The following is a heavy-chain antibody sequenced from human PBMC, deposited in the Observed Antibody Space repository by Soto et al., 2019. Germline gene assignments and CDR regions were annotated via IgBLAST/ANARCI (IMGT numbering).Heavy chain of an antibody. D-gene: IGHD1-1*01. V-gene: IGHV1-18*01. Sequence: QIQLVQSGAEVKKPGASVKVSCKASGYNFLNFGVSWVRQAPGQGLEWMGWVSPKSGNTDYARKVQRRVTMTTDTSTTTAYMELRGLRSDDTAVYYCARGRTVSSIGPLLVWGQGTLVSVSS. J-gene: IGHJ1*01. CDR1: GYNFLNFG. CDR2: VSPKSGNT. CDR3: ARGRTVSSIGPLLV.